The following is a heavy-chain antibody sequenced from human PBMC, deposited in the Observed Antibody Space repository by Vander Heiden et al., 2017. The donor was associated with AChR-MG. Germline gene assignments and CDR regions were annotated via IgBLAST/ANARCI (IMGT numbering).Heavy chain of an antibody. CDR2: ISPIFGTA. Sequence: QVQLVQSGAEVKKPGSSVKVSCKASGGTFSSYAISWVRQAPGEGLEWMGGISPIFGTASYAQKFQGRVTITADESTSTAYMELSSLRSEETAVYYCARALFRYYDSSGYFDYWGQGTLVTVSS. CDR1: GGTFSSYA. J-gene: IGHJ4*02. D-gene: IGHD3-22*01. CDR3: ARALFRYYDSSGYFDY. V-gene: IGHV1-69*01.